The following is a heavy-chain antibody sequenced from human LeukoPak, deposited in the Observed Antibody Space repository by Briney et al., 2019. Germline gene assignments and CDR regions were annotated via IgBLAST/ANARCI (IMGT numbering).Heavy chain of an antibody. CDR2: ISGSGGST. D-gene: IGHD3-3*01. V-gene: IGHV3-23*01. J-gene: IGHJ6*03. Sequence: GGSLRLSCAPSGFTFSTYAMSGGPHAPGGGLEWVSAISGSGGSTYYADSVKGRFTISRDNSKNTLYLQINTLRAQDTAVYHNAKVRHYDFWSQPDYYYYMDVWGKGATVTVSS. CDR1: GFTFSTYA. CDR3: AKVRHYDFWSQPDYYYYMDV.